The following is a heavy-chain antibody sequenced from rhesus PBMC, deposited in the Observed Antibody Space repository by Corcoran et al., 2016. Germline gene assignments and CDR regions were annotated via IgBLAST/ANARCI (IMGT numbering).Heavy chain of an antibody. CDR1: GGAISASYR. CDR2: IYGSSTST. CDR3: ASSGYSGYSYYFDY. J-gene: IGHJ4*01. Sequence: QVQLQESGPGVVKPSETLSLTFAVSGGAISASYRWSWISPPPGEGLEWIGYIYGSSTSTNYNPSLQSRVTISKDTSKNQFSLKLSSVTAADTAVYYCASSGYSGYSYYFDYWGQGVLVTVSS. D-gene: IGHD5-30*01. V-gene: IGHV4S10*01.